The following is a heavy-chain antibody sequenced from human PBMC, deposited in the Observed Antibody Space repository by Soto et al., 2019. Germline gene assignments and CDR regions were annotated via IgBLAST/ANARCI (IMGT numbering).Heavy chain of an antibody. J-gene: IGHJ6*02. CDR1: GFTFSSYA. CDR2: ISYDGSNK. V-gene: IGHV3-30-3*01. Sequence: GGSLRLSCAASGFTFSSYAMHWVRQAPGKGLEWVAVISYDGSNKYYADSVKGRFTISRDNSKNTLYLQMNSLRAEDTAVYYCARDVNSSCYYLYYYYYGMDVWGQGTTVTVSS. CDR3: ARDVNSSCYYLYYYYYGMDV. D-gene: IGHD3-22*01.